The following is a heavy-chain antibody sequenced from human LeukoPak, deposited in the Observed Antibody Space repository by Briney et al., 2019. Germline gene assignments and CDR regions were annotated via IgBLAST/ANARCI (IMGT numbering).Heavy chain of an antibody. CDR3: ARAVAARTEFDY. V-gene: IGHV1-18*01. D-gene: IGHD6-6*01. Sequence: ASVKVSCKASGYTFTSYGISWVRQAPGQGLEWMGWISAYNGNTNYAQKLQRRVTMTTDTSTSTAYMELRSLRSDDTAIYYCARAVAARTEFDYWGQGTLVTVSS. CDR1: GYTFTSYG. CDR2: ISAYNGNT. J-gene: IGHJ4*02.